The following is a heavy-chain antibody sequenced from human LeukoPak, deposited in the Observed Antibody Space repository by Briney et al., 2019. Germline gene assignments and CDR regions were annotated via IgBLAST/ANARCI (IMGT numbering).Heavy chain of an antibody. CDR1: GFTFSSYS. CDR3: ARVTVATYYFDY. J-gene: IGHJ4*02. CDR2: ISSSSSYI. V-gene: IGHV3-21*01. D-gene: IGHD5-12*01. Sequence: GGSLRLSCAASGFTFSSYSMNWARQAPGKGLEWVSSISSSSSYIYYADSVKGRFTISRDNAKNSLYLQMNSLRAEDTAVYYCARVTVATYYFDYRGRGNLGTVSS.